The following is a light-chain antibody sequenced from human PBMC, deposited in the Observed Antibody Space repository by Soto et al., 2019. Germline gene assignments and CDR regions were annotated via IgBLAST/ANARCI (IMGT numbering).Light chain of an antibody. CDR2: QAS. Sequence: DIQMTQSPSTLSASVGDTVTITCRASQSISSWLAWYQQKPGEAPKLLIYQASSLESGVPSRFSGSGSGTEFTLTISSLQLYDFATYYCQHYNSYLCTFGQGTKLEIK. CDR3: QHYNSYLCT. CDR1: QSISSW. V-gene: IGKV1-5*03. J-gene: IGKJ2*02.